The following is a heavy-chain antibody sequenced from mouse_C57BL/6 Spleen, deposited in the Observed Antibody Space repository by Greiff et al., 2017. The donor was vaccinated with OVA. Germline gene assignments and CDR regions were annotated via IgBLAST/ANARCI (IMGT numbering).Heavy chain of an antibody. D-gene: IGHD1-1*01. CDR2: ISYDGSN. CDR3: AREGSYYYGSFDY. CDR1: GYSITSGYY. V-gene: IGHV3-6*01. Sequence: VQLKESGPGLVKPSQSLSLTCSVTGYSITSGYYWNWIRQFPGNKLEWMGYISYDGSNNYNPSLKNRISITRDTSKNQFFLKLNSVTTEDTATYYCAREGSYYYGSFDYWGQGTTLTVSS. J-gene: IGHJ2*01.